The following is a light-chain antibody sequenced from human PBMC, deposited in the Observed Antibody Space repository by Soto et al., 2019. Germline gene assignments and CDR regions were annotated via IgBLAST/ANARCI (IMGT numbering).Light chain of an antibody. CDR1: NGSIASNY. CDR3: QSYDSSNHRV. J-gene: IGLJ3*02. CDR2: EDN. Sequence: NFMLTQPHSVSESPGKTVTISCTRSNGSIASNYVQWYQQRPGSSPTTVIYEDNQRPSGVPDRFSGSIDSSSNSASLTISGLKTEDEADYYCQSYDSSNHRVFGGGTKLTVL. V-gene: IGLV6-57*01.